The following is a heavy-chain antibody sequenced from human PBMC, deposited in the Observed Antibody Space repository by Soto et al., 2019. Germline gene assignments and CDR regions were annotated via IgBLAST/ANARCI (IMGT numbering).Heavy chain of an antibody. CDR1: GFTFSSYW. D-gene: IGHD6-19*01. CDR2: INSDGSST. J-gene: IGHJ6*04. CDR3: AKDRPPLYSSGWYDV. Sequence: PGGSLRLSCAASGFTFSSYWMHWVRQAPGKGLVWVSRINSDGSSTYYADSVKGRFTISRDNSKNTLYLQMNSLRAEDTAVYYSAKDRPPLYSSGWYDVWGKGTTVTVSS. V-gene: IGHV3-74*01.